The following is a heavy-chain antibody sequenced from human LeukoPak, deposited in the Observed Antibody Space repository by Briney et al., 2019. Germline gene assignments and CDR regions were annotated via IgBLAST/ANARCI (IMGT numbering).Heavy chain of an antibody. CDR2: IRYDGSNK. V-gene: IGHV3-30*02. CDR1: GFTFSSYG. D-gene: IGHD2-2*01. CDR3: ASLGYCSSTSCQKVLDY. J-gene: IGHJ4*02. Sequence: GGSLRLSCAASGFTFSSYGMHWVRQAPGKGLEWVAFIRYDGSNKYYADSVKGRFTISRDNSKNTLYLQMNSLRAEDTAVYYCASLGYCSSTSCQKVLDYWGQGTLVTVSS.